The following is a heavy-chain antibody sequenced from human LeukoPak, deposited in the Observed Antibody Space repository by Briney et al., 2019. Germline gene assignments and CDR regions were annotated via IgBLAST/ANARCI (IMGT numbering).Heavy chain of an antibody. CDR2: ISGYNGNT. D-gene: IGHD5-12*01. Sequence: GASVKVSCKASGYTFTANYLHWVRQAPGQGLEWMGWISGYNGNTDYAQKLQGRVTMTTDTSTSTAYMELRSLRSDDTAVYYCARDLPLTGWLRSFDYWGQGTLVTVSS. CDR3: ARDLPLTGWLRSFDY. CDR1: GYTFTANY. V-gene: IGHV1-18*04. J-gene: IGHJ4*02.